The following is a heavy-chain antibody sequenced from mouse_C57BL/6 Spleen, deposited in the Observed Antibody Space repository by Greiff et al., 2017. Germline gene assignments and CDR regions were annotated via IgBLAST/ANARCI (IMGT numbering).Heavy chain of an antibody. Sequence: VQLQQSGPELVKPGASVKISCKASGYTFTDYYMNWVKQSHGKSLEWIGDINPNNGGTSYNQKFKGKATLTVDKSSSTAYMELRSLTSEDSAVYYCARNYGNGYWGQGTTLTVSS. D-gene: IGHD2-1*01. CDR2: INPNNGGT. J-gene: IGHJ2*01. CDR3: ARNYGNGY. CDR1: GYTFTDYY. V-gene: IGHV1-26*01.